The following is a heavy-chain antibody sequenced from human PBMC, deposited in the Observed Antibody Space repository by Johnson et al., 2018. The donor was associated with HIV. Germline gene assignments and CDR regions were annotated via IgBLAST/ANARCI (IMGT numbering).Heavy chain of an antibody. J-gene: IGHJ3*01. Sequence: QVQLVESGGGLVKPGGSLRLSCAASGFTFSSYAMHWVRQAPGKGLEWVAVISYDGSNKYYADSVKGRFTISSDTSKNTLYLQMNSLLADDTAVYYCAPGPASSWYGDAFDFWGQGTMVTVSS. CDR2: ISYDGSNK. CDR3: APGPASSWYGDAFDF. CDR1: GFTFSSYA. D-gene: IGHD6-13*01. V-gene: IGHV3-30*14.